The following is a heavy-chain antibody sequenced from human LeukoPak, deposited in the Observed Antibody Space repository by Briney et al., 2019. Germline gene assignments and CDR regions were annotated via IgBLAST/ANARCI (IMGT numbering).Heavy chain of an antibody. V-gene: IGHV3-21*01. CDR3: ARGAIAMVRGLDV. CDR2: ISSSSSYI. D-gene: IGHD3-10*01. J-gene: IGHJ6*04. CDR1: GFTFSSYS. Sequence: KPGGSLRLSCAASGFTFSSYSMNWVRQAPGKRLEWVSSISSSSSYIYYADSVKGRFTISRDNAKNSLYLQMNSLRAEDTAVYYCARGAIAMVRGLDVWGKGTTVTVSS.